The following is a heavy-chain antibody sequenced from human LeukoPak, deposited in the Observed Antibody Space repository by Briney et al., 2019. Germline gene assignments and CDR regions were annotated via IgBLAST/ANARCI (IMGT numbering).Heavy chain of an antibody. J-gene: IGHJ1*01. Sequence: GSLRLSCTASGFTINNNYMSWVRQAPGKGLEWVAIIYSDRSTYYPESVKGRFTISRDDSKNMLLLQMDSLRVEDTAIYYCARDSAFSSYSNWGQGTLVTVSS. D-gene: IGHD2-15*01. CDR3: ARDSAFSSYSN. V-gene: IGHV3-53*01. CDR1: GFTINNNY. CDR2: IYSDRST.